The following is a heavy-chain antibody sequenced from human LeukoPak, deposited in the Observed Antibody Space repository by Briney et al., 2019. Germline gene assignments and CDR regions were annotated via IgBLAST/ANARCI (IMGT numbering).Heavy chain of an antibody. CDR3: ARLPAYCSSTSCYYDY. Sequence: GGSLRLSCAASGFTFSSYAMSWVRQAPGKGLEWVSYISSASGSIYYADSVKGRFTISRDTAKNSLFLQMNSLRAEDTAVYYCARLPAYCSSTSCYYDYWGQGTLVTVSS. D-gene: IGHD2-2*01. CDR1: GFTFSSYA. CDR2: ISSASGSI. J-gene: IGHJ4*02. V-gene: IGHV3-48*04.